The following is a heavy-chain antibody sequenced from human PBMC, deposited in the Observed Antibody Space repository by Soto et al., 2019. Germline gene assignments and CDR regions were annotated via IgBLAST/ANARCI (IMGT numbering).Heavy chain of an antibody. V-gene: IGHV3-9*01. Sequence: GGSLRLSCAASGFMFDDYAMHWVRQAPGKGLEWVSGISWNSGSIGYADSVKGRFTIFRDNAKNSLYLQMNSLRAEDTALYYCAKDIREGWSGEFPGSDYWGQGTLVPVSP. CDR1: GFMFDDYA. J-gene: IGHJ4*02. D-gene: IGHD3-10*01. CDR2: ISWNSGSI. CDR3: AKDIREGWSGEFPGSDY.